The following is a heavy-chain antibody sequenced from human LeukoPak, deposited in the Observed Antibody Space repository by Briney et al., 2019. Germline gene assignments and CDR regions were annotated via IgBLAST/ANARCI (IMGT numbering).Heavy chain of an antibody. D-gene: IGHD5-24*01. J-gene: IGHJ4*02. V-gene: IGHV4-61*01. CDR2: IHFSGNT. CDR3: ARCRDGYVFDY. Sequence: SETLSLTCTVSGGSVTSGNFYWSWIRQPPGKGLEWIGYIHFSGNTNYNPSLKSRVTISVDTSKNQFSLKLSSVTAADTAVYYCARCRDGYVFDYWGQGTLVTVSS. CDR1: GGSVTSGNFY.